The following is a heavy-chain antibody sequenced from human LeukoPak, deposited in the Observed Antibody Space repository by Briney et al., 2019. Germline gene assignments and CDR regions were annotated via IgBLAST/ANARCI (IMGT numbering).Heavy chain of an antibody. CDR3: ARAKSIRSDAFDI. CDR2: INWNGGST. Sequence: RSGGSLRLSCAASGFTFSSYSMNWVRQAPGKGLEWVSGINWNGGSTGYADSVKGRFTISRDNAKNSLYLQMNSLRAEDTAVYYCARAKSIRSDAFDIWGQGTMVTVSS. J-gene: IGHJ3*02. CDR1: GFTFSSYS. V-gene: IGHV3-20*04. D-gene: IGHD2/OR15-2a*01.